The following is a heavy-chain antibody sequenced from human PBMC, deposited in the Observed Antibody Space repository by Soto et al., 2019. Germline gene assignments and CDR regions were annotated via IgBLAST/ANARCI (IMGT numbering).Heavy chain of an antibody. J-gene: IGHJ4*02. D-gene: IGHD3-10*02. V-gene: IGHV2-5*01. Sequence: SGTTLVSPAQTLTLTCTLSGSSLSTSGGGVGWIRQPTGKALEWHALIYWNDDKRYSPSLKSRLTITKDTSKNQVVLTMTIMDPVDTATYYCAHRLVECPVRGVIAASFDYSGQ. CDR3: AHRLVECPVRGVIAASFDY. CDR2: IYWNDDK. CDR1: GSSLSTSGGG.